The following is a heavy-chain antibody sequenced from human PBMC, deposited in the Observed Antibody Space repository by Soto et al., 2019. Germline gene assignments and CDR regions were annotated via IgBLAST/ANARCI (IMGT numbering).Heavy chain of an antibody. D-gene: IGHD5-12*01. V-gene: IGHV4-39*07. CDR3: ARESGYDSSFDY. J-gene: IGHJ4*02. CDR1: GGSISSSSYY. Sequence: SETLSLTCTVSGGSISSSSYYWGGLRQPPGKGLEWIGEINHSGSTNYNPSLKSRVTISVDTSKNQFSLKLSSVTAADTAVYYCARESGYDSSFDYWGQGTLVTVSS. CDR2: INHSGST.